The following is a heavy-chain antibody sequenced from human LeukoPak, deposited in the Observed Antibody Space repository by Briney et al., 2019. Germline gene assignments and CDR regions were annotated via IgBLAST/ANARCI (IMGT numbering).Heavy chain of an antibody. V-gene: IGHV1-2*02. CDR2: INPNSGGT. CDR3: ARVNSGYVGAFDY. Sequence: ASVKVSCKASGYTFTGYYMHWVRRAPGQGLEWMGWINPNSGGTNYVQKFQGRVTMTRDTSISTAYMELSRLRSDDTAVYYCARVNSGYVGAFDYWGQGTLVTVSS. CDR1: GYTFTGYY. D-gene: IGHD3-10*01. J-gene: IGHJ4*02.